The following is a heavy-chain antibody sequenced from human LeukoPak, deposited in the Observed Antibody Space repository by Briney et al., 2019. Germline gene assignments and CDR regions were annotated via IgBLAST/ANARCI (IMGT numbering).Heavy chain of an antibody. CDR2: VNPNSGGT. CDR3: ARATGSVDYYYMDV. Sequence: GASVKVSCKTSGYTFTGYYVHWVRQAPGQGLERMGWVNPNSGGTNYAQKFQGRVTMTRDTSISTAYMEVSRLSSDDTAMFYCARATGSVDYYYMDVWGKGTTVTVSS. CDR1: GYTFTGYY. V-gene: IGHV1-2*02. D-gene: IGHD1-1*01. J-gene: IGHJ6*03.